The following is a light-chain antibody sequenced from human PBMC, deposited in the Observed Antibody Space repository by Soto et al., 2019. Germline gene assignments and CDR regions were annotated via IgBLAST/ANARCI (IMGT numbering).Light chain of an antibody. CDR2: WAS. V-gene: IGKV4-1*01. Sequence: DIVMTQSPDSLAVSLGERATINCKSSQSVLYNSNNKDYLAWYQQKPGQPPKLLIYWASTRESGVPDRFSGSGSGTGFTLTISSLQAEDVAIYYCQQYYSTPSWTFGQGTKVEIK. CDR3: QQYYSTPSWT. J-gene: IGKJ1*01. CDR1: QSVLYNSNNKDY.